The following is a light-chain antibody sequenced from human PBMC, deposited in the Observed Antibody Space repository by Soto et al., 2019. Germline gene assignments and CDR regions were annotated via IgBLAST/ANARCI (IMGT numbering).Light chain of an antibody. CDR3: QQYNNWPLT. J-gene: IGKJ4*01. CDR2: GAS. Sequence: EIVITQSPSTLSVSPGERATLSFRASQSVSSNLAWYQQKPGQAPRLLIYGASTRATGIPARFSGSGSGTEFTLTISSLQSEDFAVYYCQQYNNWPLTFGGGTKVDNK. CDR1: QSVSSN. V-gene: IGKV3-15*01.